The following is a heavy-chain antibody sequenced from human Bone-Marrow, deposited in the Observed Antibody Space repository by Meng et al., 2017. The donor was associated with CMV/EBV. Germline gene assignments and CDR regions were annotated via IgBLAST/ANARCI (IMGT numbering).Heavy chain of an antibody. CDR3: ARDLTVTGTILLRYGRRGGMDV. CDR2: INHSGST. J-gene: IGHJ6*02. Sequence: GSLRLSCAVYGASFSGYYWSWIRQPPGKGLEWIGEINHSGSTNYNPSLKSRVTISVDTSKNQFSLKLSSVTAADTAVYYCARDLTVTGTILLRYGRRGGMDVWGQGTTVTVSS. V-gene: IGHV4-34*01. CDR1: GASFSGYY. D-gene: IGHD4-17*01.